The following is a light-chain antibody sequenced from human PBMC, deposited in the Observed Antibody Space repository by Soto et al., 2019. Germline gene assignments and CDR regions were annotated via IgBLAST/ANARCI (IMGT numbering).Light chain of an antibody. J-gene: IGKJ1*01. Sequence: SAVTLSLSTGETATLSCRASQSVRNYLAWYQQKPGQAPRLLIYDASNRATGIPARFSGTGSETDFTLTISSLEPEDFAIYYCQQRSKMPLPFG. CDR3: QQRSKMPLP. V-gene: IGKV3-11*01. CDR1: QSVRNY. CDR2: DAS.